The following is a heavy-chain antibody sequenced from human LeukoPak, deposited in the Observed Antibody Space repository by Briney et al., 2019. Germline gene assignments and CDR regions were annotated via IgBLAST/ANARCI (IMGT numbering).Heavy chain of an antibody. CDR3: AKDSRGYQDYFDN. Sequence: KPGGSLTLSCAASGFTFSDYYMSWIRQAPGKGLEWVSYISSSGSTIYYPDPVKGRFTIFKDNSKNTLYLQMNSLTVEDAAVYSRAKDSRGYQDYFDNWGQGTLVTVSS. V-gene: IGHV3-11*01. CDR2: ISSSGSTI. J-gene: IGHJ4*02. D-gene: IGHD3-22*01. CDR1: GFTFSDYY.